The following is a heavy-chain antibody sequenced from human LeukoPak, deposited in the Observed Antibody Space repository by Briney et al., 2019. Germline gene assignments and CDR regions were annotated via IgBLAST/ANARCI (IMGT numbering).Heavy chain of an antibody. D-gene: IGHD2-21*02. J-gene: IGHJ6*03. CDR2: IYYSGST. CDR1: GGSISSYY. V-gene: IGHV4-59*01. CDR3: ARLCGGDCYKLDYYMDV. Sequence: SETLSLTCTVSGGSISSYYWSWIRQPPGKGLEWIGYIYYSGSTNYNPSLKSRVTISVDTSKNQFSLKLSSVTAADTAVYYCARLCGGDCYKLDYYMDVWGKGTTVTVSS.